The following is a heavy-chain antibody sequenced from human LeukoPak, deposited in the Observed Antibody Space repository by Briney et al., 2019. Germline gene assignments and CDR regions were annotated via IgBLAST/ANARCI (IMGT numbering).Heavy chain of an antibody. V-gene: IGHV1-46*01. D-gene: IGHD3-22*01. CDR2: INPSGGST. CDR3: ARRYYGSSGYYYYFDY. CDR1: GYTFTSYY. J-gene: IGHJ4*02. Sequence: ASVKVSCKASGYTFTSYYMHWVRQAPGQGLERMGIINPSGGSTSYAQKFQGRVTMTRDTSTSTVYMELSSLRSEDTAVYYRARRYYGSSGYYYYFDYWGQGTLVTVSS.